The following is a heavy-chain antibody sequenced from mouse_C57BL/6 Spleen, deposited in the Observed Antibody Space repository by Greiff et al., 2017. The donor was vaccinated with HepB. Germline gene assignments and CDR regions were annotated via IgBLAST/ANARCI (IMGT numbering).Heavy chain of an antibody. Sequence: QVQLQQPGAELVMPGASVKLSCKASGYTFTSYWMHWVKQRPGQGLEWIGEIDPSDSYTNYNQKFKGKSTLTVEKSSSTAYMQLSSLTSEDSAVYYCARSILRSPTYFDVWGTGTTVTVSS. V-gene: IGHV1-69*01. J-gene: IGHJ1*03. CDR3: ARSILRSPTYFDV. CDR2: IDPSDSYT. D-gene: IGHD1-2*01. CDR1: GYTFTSYW.